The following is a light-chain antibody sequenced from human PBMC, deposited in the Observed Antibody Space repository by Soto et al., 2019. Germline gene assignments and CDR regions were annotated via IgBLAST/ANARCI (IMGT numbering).Light chain of an antibody. CDR2: GAS. J-gene: IGKJ4*01. Sequence: EIVMTQSPATLSVSPGERATLSCRASQNISSNLAWYHHKPGQAPRLLIYGASNRATGSPAKFSGSGSGTDFTLTISSLQPEDFALYYCQRYNNSPRTFGGGTNVEIK. CDR1: QNISSN. V-gene: IGKV3D-15*01. CDR3: QRYNNSPRT.